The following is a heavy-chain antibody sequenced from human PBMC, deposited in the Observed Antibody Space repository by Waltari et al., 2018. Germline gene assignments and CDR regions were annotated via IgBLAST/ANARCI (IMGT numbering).Heavy chain of an antibody. CDR2: NRWNSGRV. CDR3: AKPHWLSPDAFDI. J-gene: IGHJ3*02. D-gene: IGHD6-19*01. Sequence: EVQLVESGGGLVQPGRSLRLSCAASGFTFDAYAMHWVRQATGKGLDGVSGNRWNSGRVVYADSVKGRFTISRDNAKNSLHLQINSLRAEDTALYYWAKPHWLSPDAFDIWGQGTMVTVSS. V-gene: IGHV3-9*01. CDR1: GFTFDAYA.